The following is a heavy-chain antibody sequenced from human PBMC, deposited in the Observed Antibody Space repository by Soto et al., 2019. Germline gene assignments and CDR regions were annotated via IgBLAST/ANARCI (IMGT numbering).Heavy chain of an antibody. J-gene: IGHJ5*02. CDR1: GGSVSSGSYY. CDR2: IYYSGST. V-gene: IGHV4-61*01. D-gene: IGHD2-15*01. CDR3: ARVGIVVVVAALNWFDP. Sequence: SETLSLTCTVSGGSVSSGSYYWSWIRQPPGNGLEWIGYIYYSGSTSYNPSLKSRVTISVDTSKNQFSLKLSSVTAADTAVYYCARVGIVVVVAALNWFDPWGKGTLVTVSS.